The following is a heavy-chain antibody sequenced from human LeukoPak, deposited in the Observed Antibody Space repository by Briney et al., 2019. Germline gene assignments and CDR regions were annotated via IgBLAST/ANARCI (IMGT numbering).Heavy chain of an antibody. J-gene: IGHJ3*02. Sequence: ASVKVSCKASGYTFTGYYMHWGRQAPGQGLEWMGWINPNSGGTNYAQKFQGRVTMTRDTSISTAYMELSRLRSDDTAVYYCATGYYYGSTRGDAFDIWGQGTMVTVSS. CDR3: ATGYYYGSTRGDAFDI. CDR2: INPNSGGT. D-gene: IGHD3-22*01. V-gene: IGHV1-2*02. CDR1: GYTFTGYY.